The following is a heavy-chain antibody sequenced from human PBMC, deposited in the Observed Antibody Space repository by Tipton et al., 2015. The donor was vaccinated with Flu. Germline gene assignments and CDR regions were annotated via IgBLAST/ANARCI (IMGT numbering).Heavy chain of an antibody. CDR3: ARESPPDY. Sequence: LRLSCAVSGAPVRGGIYSWNWIRQPPGKGLEWIGSISHTGTYYKPSLRTRAAISADRSKNQFSLELTSVTAADTAVYYCARESPPDYWGQGILATVSS. J-gene: IGHJ4*02. V-gene: IGHV4-30-2*01. CDR2: ISHTGT. CDR1: GAPVRGGIYS.